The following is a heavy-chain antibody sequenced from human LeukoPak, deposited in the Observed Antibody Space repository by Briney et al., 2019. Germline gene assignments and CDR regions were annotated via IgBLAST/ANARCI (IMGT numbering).Heavy chain of an antibody. V-gene: IGHV1-2*06. J-gene: IGHJ4*02. CDR3: ARDLTGYSSGGRYGY. CDR1: GYTFTGYY. Sequence: ASVTVSFKASGYTFTGYYMHWVRQAPGQGLEWMGRINPNSGGTNYAQKFQGRVTMTRDTSTSTAYMELSRLRSDDTAVYYCARDLTGYSSGGRYGYWGQGTLVTVSS. D-gene: IGHD6-19*01. CDR2: INPNSGGT.